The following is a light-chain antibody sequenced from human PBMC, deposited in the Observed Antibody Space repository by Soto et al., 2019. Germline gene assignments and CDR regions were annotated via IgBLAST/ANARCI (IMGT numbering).Light chain of an antibody. CDR3: SSYTSSSTYV. Sequence: LTQPASVAGSPGQSITISCTGASSDVGGYNYVSWYQQHPGKAPKLMIYEVSNRPSGVSNRFSGSKSGNTASLTISGLQAEDEADYYCSSYTSSSTYVFGTGTKVTGL. J-gene: IGLJ1*01. CDR1: SSDVGGYNY. CDR2: EVS. V-gene: IGLV2-14*01.